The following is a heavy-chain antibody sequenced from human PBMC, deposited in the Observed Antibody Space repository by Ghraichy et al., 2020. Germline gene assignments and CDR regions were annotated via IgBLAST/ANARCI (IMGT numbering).Heavy chain of an antibody. CDR3: MRGYTAVTGDY. V-gene: IGHV3-33*01. CDR1: GFIFSSYG. Sequence: LSLTCAASGFIFSSYGMHWVRQAPGKGLEWVAVIWYDGSQEYYADSVEGRFTISRDNSKNTVYLQMNSLRAEDTAVYYCMRGYTAVTGDYWGQGTLVTVSS. J-gene: IGHJ4*02. D-gene: IGHD4-17*01. CDR2: IWYDGSQE.